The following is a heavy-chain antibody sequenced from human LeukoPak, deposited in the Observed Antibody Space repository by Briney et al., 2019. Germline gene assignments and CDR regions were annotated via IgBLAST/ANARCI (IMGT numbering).Heavy chain of an antibody. V-gene: IGHV3-66*01. CDR3: ARDDYTGDSIRGGFDY. CDR1: GFTVSSSY. CDR2: IYSTGNT. D-gene: IGHD4-23*01. J-gene: IGHJ4*02. Sequence: GGSLRLSCEVSGFTVSSSYVSWVRQAPGKGLEWVSVIYSTGNTYYADSVKGRFTISRDNSKNTLYLQMNSLRAEDTAVYYCARDDYTGDSIRGGFDYWGQGTLVTVSS.